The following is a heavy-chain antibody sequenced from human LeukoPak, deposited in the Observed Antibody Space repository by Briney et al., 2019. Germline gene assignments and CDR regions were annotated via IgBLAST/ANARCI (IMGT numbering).Heavy chain of an antibody. CDR1: RLTFSSYA. Sequence: GGSLRLSCAASRLTFSSYAMHWVRQAPGKGLEWVAVISYDGSNKYYADSVKGRFTISRDNSKNTLYLQMNSLRAEDTAVYYCAGTWIQLWFAAFDIWGQGTMVTVSS. CDR2: ISYDGSNK. CDR3: AGTWIQLWFAAFDI. D-gene: IGHD5-18*01. V-gene: IGHV3-30-3*01. J-gene: IGHJ3*02.